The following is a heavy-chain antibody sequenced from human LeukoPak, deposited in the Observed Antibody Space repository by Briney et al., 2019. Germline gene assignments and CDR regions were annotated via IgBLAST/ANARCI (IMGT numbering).Heavy chain of an antibody. D-gene: IGHD2-2*01. J-gene: IGHJ4*02. CDR3: ARGEEVVPAAIAY. CDR1: GYTFTGYY. V-gene: IGHV1-2*02. Sequence: GASVKVSCKASGYTFTGYYMHWVRQAPGQGLEWMGWINPNSGGTNYAQKFQGRVTMTRDTSISTAYMELSRLRSDDTAVYYCARGEEVVPAAIAYWGQRTLVTVSS. CDR2: INPNSGGT.